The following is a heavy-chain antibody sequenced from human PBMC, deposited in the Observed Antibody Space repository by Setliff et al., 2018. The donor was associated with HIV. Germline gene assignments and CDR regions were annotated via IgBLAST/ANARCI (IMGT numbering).Heavy chain of an antibody. V-gene: IGHV4-39*02. Sequence: SETLSLTCTVSGGSISSSSYYWGWIRQPPGKGLEWIGSIYARGSTYYNPSLRSPVAISVDTSKNQFSLKLTSVTAADTAVYYCAREDSSYHYFDYWGQGMLVTVSS. CDR2: IYARGST. CDR3: AREDSSYHYFDY. D-gene: IGHD6-6*01. CDR1: GGSISSSSYY. J-gene: IGHJ4*02.